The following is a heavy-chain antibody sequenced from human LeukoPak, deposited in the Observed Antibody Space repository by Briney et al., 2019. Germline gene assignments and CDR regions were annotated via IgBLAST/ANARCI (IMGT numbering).Heavy chain of an antibody. CDR3: ARGPQSGWSDAFDI. J-gene: IGHJ3*02. D-gene: IGHD6-19*01. CDR2: INHSGST. CDR1: GGSFSGYY. V-gene: IGHV4-34*01. Sequence: PSETLSLTCAVYGGSFSGYYWSWIRQPPGKGLEWIGGINHSGSTNYNPSLKSRVTISVDTSKNQFSLKLSSVTAADTAVYYCARGPQSGWSDAFDIWGQGTMVTVSS.